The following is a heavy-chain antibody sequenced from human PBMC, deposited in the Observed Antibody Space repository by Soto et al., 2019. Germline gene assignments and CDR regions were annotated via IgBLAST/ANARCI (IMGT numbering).Heavy chain of an antibody. CDR1: GFTFSSYA. CDR3: ARGDPPDTRFLEWQDYYYYMDV. CDR2: ISSNGGST. V-gene: IGHV3-64*01. Sequence: EVQLVESGGGLVQPGGSLRLSCAASGFTFSSYAMHWVRQAPGKGLEYVSAISSNGGSTYYVNSVKGRFTISRDNSKNTLYLQMGSLRAADMAVYYCARGDPPDTRFLEWQDYYYYMDVWGKGATVTVSS. J-gene: IGHJ6*03. D-gene: IGHD3-3*01.